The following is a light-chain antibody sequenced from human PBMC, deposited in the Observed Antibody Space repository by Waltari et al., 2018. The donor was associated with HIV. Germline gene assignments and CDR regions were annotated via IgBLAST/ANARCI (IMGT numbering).Light chain of an antibody. CDR2: LEGSGSY. CDR3: ETWDSNTWV. V-gene: IGLV4-60*02. Sequence: QPVLTQSSSASASLGSSVKLTCTLSSGHSSYIIAWHQQQPGKAPRYLMKLEGSGSYNKGSRVPDRFSGSSSGADRYLTISNLQFEDEADYYCETWDSNTWVFGGGTKLTVL. CDR1: SGHSSYI. J-gene: IGLJ3*02.